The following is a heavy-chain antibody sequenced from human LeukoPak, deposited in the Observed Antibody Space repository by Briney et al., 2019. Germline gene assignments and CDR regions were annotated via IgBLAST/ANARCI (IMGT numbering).Heavy chain of an antibody. V-gene: IGHV3-30*01. D-gene: IGHD2-2*01. Sequence: GGSLRLSCAASGFTFSSYAMHWVRQAPGKGLEWVAVIPYDGSNKYYADSVKGRFTISRDNSKNTLYLQMNSLRAEDTAVYYCARDPYDIVVVPAATFDCWGQGTLVTVSS. CDR1: GFTFSSYA. J-gene: IGHJ4*02. CDR2: IPYDGSNK. CDR3: ARDPYDIVVVPAATFDC.